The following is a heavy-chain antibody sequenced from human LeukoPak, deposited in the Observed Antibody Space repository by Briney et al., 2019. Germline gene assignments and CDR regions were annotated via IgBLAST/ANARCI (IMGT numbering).Heavy chain of an antibody. CDR2: IYYTGIS. Sequence: SETLSLTCTVSGASITIGAESYHWGWIRQPPGKGLEWIGTIYYTGISYYNPSLESRVTSSLDTSKNQFSLTLNSVTAADTAVYYCVRADYNGGNPGSFDIWGRGTMVTVSS. CDR3: VRADYNGGNPGSFDI. V-gene: IGHV4-39*07. CDR1: GASITIGAESYH. D-gene: IGHD2-8*01. J-gene: IGHJ3*02.